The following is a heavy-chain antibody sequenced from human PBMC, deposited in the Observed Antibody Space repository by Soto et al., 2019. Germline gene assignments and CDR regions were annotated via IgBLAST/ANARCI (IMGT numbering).Heavy chain of an antibody. CDR3: ASLPVWGVPTYYYGMDV. Sequence: GESLKISCKGSGYSFTSYWISWVRQMPGKGLEWMGRIDPSDSYTNYSPSFQGHVTISADKSISTAYLQWSSLKASDTAMYYCASLPVWGVPTYYYGMDVWGQGTTVTVSS. D-gene: IGHD3-16*01. CDR2: IDPSDSYT. J-gene: IGHJ6*02. V-gene: IGHV5-10-1*01. CDR1: GYSFTSYW.